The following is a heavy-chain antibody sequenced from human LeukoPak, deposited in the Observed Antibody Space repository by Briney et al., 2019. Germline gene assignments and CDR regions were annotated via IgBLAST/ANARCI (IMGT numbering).Heavy chain of an antibody. D-gene: IGHD2-2*01. CDR2: INPNSGGT. Sequence: ASVKVSCKASGYTFTGYYMHWVRQAPGQGLEWMGWINPNSGGTNYAQKFQGRVTMTRDTSISTAYMELSRLRSDDTAVYYCARVPQGGIVVNYYYGMDVWGQGTTVTVSS. V-gene: IGHV1-2*02. J-gene: IGHJ6*02. CDR1: GYTFTGYY. CDR3: ARVPQGGIVVNYYYGMDV.